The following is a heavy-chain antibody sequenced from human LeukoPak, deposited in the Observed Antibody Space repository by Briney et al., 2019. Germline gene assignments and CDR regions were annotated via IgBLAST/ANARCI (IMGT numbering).Heavy chain of an antibody. Sequence: ASVKVSCKASGYTFTSYAMNWVRQAPGQGLEWMGWINPNSGGTNYAQKFQGRVTMTRDTSISTAFMELSSLRSEDTAVYYCARRAVGNSYYYSMDVWGKGTTVTVSS. J-gene: IGHJ6*03. CDR1: GYTFTSYA. CDR3: ARRAVGNSYYYSMDV. D-gene: IGHD6-19*01. V-gene: IGHV1-2*02. CDR2: INPNSGGT.